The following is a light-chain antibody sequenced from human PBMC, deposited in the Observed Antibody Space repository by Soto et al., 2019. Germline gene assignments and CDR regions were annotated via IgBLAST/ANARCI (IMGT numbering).Light chain of an antibody. CDR1: QSVSRY. CDR3: QHYNARTPWK. CDR2: GPS. V-gene: IGKV3-15*01. Sequence: DIGFSHPPTSMSFPSVQRPPPSWPASQSVSRYLSWYQRKPGQAPRLLIFGPSTRATGTQARFSASGSGTEFTLTISSQQSEDFAGYYFQHYNARTPWKFGQGTKVEFK. J-gene: IGKJ1*01.